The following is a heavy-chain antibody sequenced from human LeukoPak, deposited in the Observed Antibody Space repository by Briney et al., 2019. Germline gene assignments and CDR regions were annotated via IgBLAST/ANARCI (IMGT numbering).Heavy chain of an antibody. Sequence: ASVKVSCKASGYTFTVYYMHWVRQAPGQGLEWMGRINPNSGGTNYAQKFQGRVTMTRDTSISTAYMELSRLRSDDTAVYYCAAYDFWSGYPLDPWGQGTLVTVSS. CDR3: AAYDFWSGYPLDP. V-gene: IGHV1-2*06. CDR2: INPNSGGT. CDR1: GYTFTVYY. D-gene: IGHD3-3*01. J-gene: IGHJ5*02.